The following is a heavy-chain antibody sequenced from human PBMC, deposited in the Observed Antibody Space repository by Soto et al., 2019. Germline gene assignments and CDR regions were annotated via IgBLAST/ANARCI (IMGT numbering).Heavy chain of an antibody. CDR3: ARECVAGGDCYSVDY. CDR2: INPSGGST. J-gene: IGHJ4*02. V-gene: IGHV1-46*01. CDR1: GYTFTSYY. Sequence: GASVKVSCKASGYTFTSYYMHWVRQAPGQGLEWMGIINPSGGSTSYAQKFQGRVTMARDTSTSTVYMELSSLRSEDTAVYYCARECVAGGDCYSVDYWGQGTLVTVSS. D-gene: IGHD2-21*02.